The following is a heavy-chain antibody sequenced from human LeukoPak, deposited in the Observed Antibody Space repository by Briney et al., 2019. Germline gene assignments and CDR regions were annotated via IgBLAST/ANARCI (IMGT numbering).Heavy chain of an antibody. J-gene: IGHJ4*02. D-gene: IGHD6-19*01. CDR3: ARDRREWLAYYFDY. CDR2: IKTGGSDT. V-gene: IGHV3-74*01. CDR1: GFTSGRTW. Sequence: PGGSLSLSCAASGFTSGRTWLNGVRQAPGKGLVWASRIKTGGSDTAYADSVKGRFTISRDNAKNTLYLQMNSLRAEDTAVYYCARDRREWLAYYFDYWGQGTLVTVSS.